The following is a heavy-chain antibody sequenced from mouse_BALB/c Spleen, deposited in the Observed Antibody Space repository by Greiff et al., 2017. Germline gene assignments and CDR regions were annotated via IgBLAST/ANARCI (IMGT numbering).Heavy chain of an antibody. Sequence: QVQLQQSGAELVRPGTSVKVSCKASGYAFTNYLIEWVKQRPGQGLEWIGVINPGSGGTNYNEKFKGKATLTADKSSSTAYMQLSSLTSDDSAVYFCARDYGSRFDYWGQGTTLTVSS. D-gene: IGHD1-1*01. J-gene: IGHJ2*01. CDR3: ARDYGSRFDY. V-gene: IGHV1-54*01. CDR2: INPGSGGT. CDR1: GYAFTNYL.